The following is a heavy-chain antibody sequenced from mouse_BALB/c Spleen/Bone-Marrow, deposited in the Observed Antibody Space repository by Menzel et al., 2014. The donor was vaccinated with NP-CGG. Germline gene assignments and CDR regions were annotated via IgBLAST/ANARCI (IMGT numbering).Heavy chain of an antibody. CDR2: TLPGGGST. CDR3: AKGGHVMDY. V-gene: IGHV1-9*01. CDR1: GYTFCDYW. J-gene: IGHJ4*01. Sequence: QVQLQQSGAELMKPGASVMISCKATGYTFCDYWIEWVKQRPGHGLEWIGETLPGGGSTNYNENFKGKATFTADTSSNTAYTQHSSLTSEDSAVYYCAKGGHVMDYWGQGTSVTVSS. D-gene: IGHD1-1*02.